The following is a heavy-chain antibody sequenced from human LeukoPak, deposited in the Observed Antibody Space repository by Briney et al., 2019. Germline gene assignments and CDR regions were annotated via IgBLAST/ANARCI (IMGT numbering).Heavy chain of an antibody. V-gene: IGHV3-23*01. J-gene: IGHJ4*02. D-gene: IGHD3-16*01. CDR1: GFTVSSNY. CDR3: AKDRIHLRGTSAYSDFDY. Sequence: GGSLRLSCAASGFTVSSNYMSWVRQAPGKGLEWVSAISGSGGSTYYADSVKGRFTISRDNSKNTLYLQMNSLRAEDTAVYYCAKDRIHLRGTSAYSDFDYWGQGTLVTVSS. CDR2: ISGSGGST.